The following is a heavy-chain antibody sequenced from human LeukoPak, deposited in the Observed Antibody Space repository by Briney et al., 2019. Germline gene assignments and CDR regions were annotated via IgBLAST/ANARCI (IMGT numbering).Heavy chain of an antibody. V-gene: IGHV3-23*01. CDR1: GFTFSSYA. D-gene: IGHD6-19*01. CDR3: VSGNSGWFDDNWFDP. CDR2: ISGSGVST. Sequence: GGSLRLSCAASGFTFSSYAMSWVRQAPGKGLEWVSTISGSGVSTYYGDSVKGRFTISRDNSKNTLYLQMNSLRAEDTAVYYCVSGNSGWFDDNWFDPWGQGTLVTVSS. J-gene: IGHJ5*02.